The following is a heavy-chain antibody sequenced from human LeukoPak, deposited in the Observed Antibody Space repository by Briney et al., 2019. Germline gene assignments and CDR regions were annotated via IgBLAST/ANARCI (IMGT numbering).Heavy chain of an antibody. Sequence: PSQTLSLTCTVSGGSISSGDYYWSWIRQPPGKGLEWIGYIYYSGSTYYNPSLKSRVTISVDTSKNQFSLKLSSVTAADTAVYYCARATLQYNWNPPDFDYWGQGTLVTVSS. CDR2: IYYSGST. CDR1: GGSISSGDYY. V-gene: IGHV4-30-4*08. CDR3: ARATLQYNWNPPDFDY. D-gene: IGHD1-20*01. J-gene: IGHJ4*02.